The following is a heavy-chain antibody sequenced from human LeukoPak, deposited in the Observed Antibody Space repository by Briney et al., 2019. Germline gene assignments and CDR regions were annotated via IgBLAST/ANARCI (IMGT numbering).Heavy chain of an antibody. CDR1: GGSISSYY. D-gene: IGHD3-10*01. CDR3: ALHYGSGSYFDY. J-gene: IGHJ4*02. CDR2: IYYSGIT. V-gene: IGHV4-59*08. Sequence: SETLSLTCTVSGGSISSYYWSWIRQPPGKGLEWIGYIYYSGITNYNPSLKSRVTISVDTSKNQFSLKLSSVTAADTAVYYCALHYGSGSYFDYWGQGTLVTVS.